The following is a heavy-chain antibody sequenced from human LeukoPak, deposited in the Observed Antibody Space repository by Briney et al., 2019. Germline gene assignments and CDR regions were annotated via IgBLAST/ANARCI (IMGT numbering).Heavy chain of an antibody. Sequence: SETLSLTCAVYGGSFSGYYWSWIRQPPGKGLEWIGEINHSGSTNYNPSLKSRVTISVDTSKNQFSLNLSSGTAADTAVYYCARHLYGDYSYYFDYWGQGTLVTVSS. CDR3: ARHLYGDYSYYFDY. V-gene: IGHV4-34*01. CDR1: GGSFSGYY. J-gene: IGHJ4*02. CDR2: INHSGST. D-gene: IGHD4-17*01.